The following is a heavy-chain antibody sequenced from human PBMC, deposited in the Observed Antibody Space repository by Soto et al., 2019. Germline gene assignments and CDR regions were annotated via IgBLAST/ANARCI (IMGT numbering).Heavy chain of an antibody. CDR3: ARKGAAASYAHYYMDV. CDR1: GGSISPYY. CDR2: VYYSGKT. V-gene: IGHV4-59*01. J-gene: IGHJ6*03. Sequence: PSETLSLTCAVSGGSISPYYWSWIRQPPGKGLEWIGYVYYSGKTNYNPSLESRINISVDTSRNRFSLKLTSATAADTAVYYCARKGAAASYAHYYMDVWGRGTAVTVSS. D-gene: IGHD6-13*01.